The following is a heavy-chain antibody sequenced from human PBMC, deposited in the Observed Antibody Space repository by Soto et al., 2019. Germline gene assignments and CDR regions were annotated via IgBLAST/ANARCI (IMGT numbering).Heavy chain of an antibody. Sequence: EVQLVESGGGLVQPGGSLRLSCAASGFTFSSYWMHWVRQAPGKGLVWVSRINSDGSSTSYADSVKGRVTISRDNAKNTLYLQMNSLRAEDTAVYYCARDRVTMIVVNGMDVWGQGTTVTVSS. CDR1: GFTFSSYW. CDR3: ARDRVTMIVVNGMDV. D-gene: IGHD3-22*01. V-gene: IGHV3-74*01. CDR2: INSDGSST. J-gene: IGHJ6*02.